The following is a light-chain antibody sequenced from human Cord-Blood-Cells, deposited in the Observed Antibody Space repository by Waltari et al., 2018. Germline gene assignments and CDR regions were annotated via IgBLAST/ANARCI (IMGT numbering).Light chain of an antibody. J-gene: IGKJ1*01. CDR1: QSVSSN. V-gene: IGKV3-15*01. CDR3: QQYNNWPRT. Sequence: EIVMTQSPATLSVSPGERATLSCRASQSVSSNLAWYQQKPGQAPRLLIYGASTRATCIPARFSGSGSGTEFTFTISSLQSEDFSVYYCQQYNNWPRTFGQGTKVEIK. CDR2: GAS.